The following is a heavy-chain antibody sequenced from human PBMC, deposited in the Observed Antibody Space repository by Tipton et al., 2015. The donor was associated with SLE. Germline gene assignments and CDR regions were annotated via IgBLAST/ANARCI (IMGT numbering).Heavy chain of an antibody. CDR1: GGSIRSYY. V-gene: IGHV4-59*01. CDR3: ARLARYYDAASCYGFDI. CDR2: IYNSGRT. J-gene: IGHJ3*02. Sequence: TLSLTCTVSGGSIRSYYWSWIRQSSGKGLEWIGYIYNSGRTNYNPSLESRVTISADTSKNRFSLQLSSVTAADTAMYYCARLARYYDAASCYGFDIWGQGTMVTVSS. D-gene: IGHD2-2*01.